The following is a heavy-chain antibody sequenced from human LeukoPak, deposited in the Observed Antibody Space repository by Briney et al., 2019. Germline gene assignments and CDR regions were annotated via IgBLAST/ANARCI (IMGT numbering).Heavy chain of an antibody. CDR2: ISYDGSNK. D-gene: IGHD6-6*01. Sequence: PGGSLRLSCAASGFTFSSYAMHWVRQAPGKGLEWVAVISYDGSNKYYADSVKGRFTISRDNSKNTLYLQMNSLRAEDTAVYYCAKVVGAARYLDYWGQGTLVTVSS. CDR1: GFTFSSYA. CDR3: AKVVGAARYLDY. V-gene: IGHV3-30-3*01. J-gene: IGHJ4*02.